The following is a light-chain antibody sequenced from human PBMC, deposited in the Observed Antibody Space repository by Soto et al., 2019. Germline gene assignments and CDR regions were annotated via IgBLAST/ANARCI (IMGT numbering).Light chain of an antibody. V-gene: IGKV4-1*01. CDR2: WAS. J-gene: IGKJ4*01. Sequence: SYWASTRESGVPDRFSGSGSGTDSTLTISSLQAEDRAVYYCQQYYSSSLTFGGGTKVDIK. CDR3: QQYYSSSLT.